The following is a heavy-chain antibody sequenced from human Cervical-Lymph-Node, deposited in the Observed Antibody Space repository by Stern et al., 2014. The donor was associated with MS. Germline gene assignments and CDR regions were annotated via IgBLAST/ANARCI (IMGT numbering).Heavy chain of an antibody. CDR2: MHHSGST. V-gene: IGHV4-4*02. J-gene: IGHJ4*02. CDR1: GGSISSSHW. D-gene: IGHD2-8*02. Sequence: QLQLQESGPGLVKPSGTLSLTCAVSGGSISSSHWWSWVRQPPGKGLEWIGEMHHSGSTDYNPSLKSRFTRSVDKSKTHFSLKLSSVTAADTAVYYCARRLVVYAIPDWGQGTLVTVSS. CDR3: ARRLVVYAIPD.